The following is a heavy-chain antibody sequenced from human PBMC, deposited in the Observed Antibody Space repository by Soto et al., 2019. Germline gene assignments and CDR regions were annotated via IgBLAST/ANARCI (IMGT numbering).Heavy chain of an antibody. V-gene: IGHV4-34*01. D-gene: IGHD3-16*01. CDR2: INHSGST. CDR3: ARGRVRFVRRGSYYDY. CDR1: GGSFSGYY. J-gene: IGHJ4*02. Sequence: SETLSLTCAVYGGSFSGYYWSWIRQHPGKGLEWIGEINHSGSTNYNPSLKSRVTISVDTSKNQFSLKLSSVTAADTAEDYCARGRVRFVRRGSYYDYWGQGTLVTVSS.